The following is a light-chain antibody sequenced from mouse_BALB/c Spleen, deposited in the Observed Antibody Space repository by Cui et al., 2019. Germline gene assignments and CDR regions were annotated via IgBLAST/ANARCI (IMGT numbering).Light chain of an antibody. J-gene: IGKJ1*01. Sequence: DIQMNQSPSSLSASLGDTITITCHASQNINVWLSWYQQKPGNIPKLLIYKASNLHTGVPSRFSGSGSGTVFTLTISSLQPEDIATYYCQQGQSYPLTFVGGTKLEIK. CDR1: QNINVW. V-gene: IGKV10-94*01. CDR2: KAS. CDR3: QQGQSYPLT.